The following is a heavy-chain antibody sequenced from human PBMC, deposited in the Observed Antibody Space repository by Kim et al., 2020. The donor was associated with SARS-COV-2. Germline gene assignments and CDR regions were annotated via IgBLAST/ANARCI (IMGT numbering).Heavy chain of an antibody. Sequence: ASVKVSCKASGYTFTSYYMHWVRQAPGQGLEWMGIINPSGGSTSYAQKFQGRVTMTRDTSTSTVYMELSSLRSEDTAVYYCAALWFGELFPPYYYGMDVWGQGTTVTVSS. CDR1: GYTFTSYY. CDR2: INPSGGST. V-gene: IGHV1-46*01. D-gene: IGHD3-10*01. J-gene: IGHJ6*02. CDR3: AALWFGELFPPYYYGMDV.